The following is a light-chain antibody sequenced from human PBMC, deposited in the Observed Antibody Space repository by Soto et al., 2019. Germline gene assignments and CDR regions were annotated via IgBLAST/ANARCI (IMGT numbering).Light chain of an antibody. CDR2: EVS. CDR3: LLSHGRARV. CDR1: SSDIGDYTH. Sequence: QSVLTQPASVSGSPGQSITISCTGTSSDIGDYTHVSWYQQHPGKAPKLIIYEVSDRPSGVSNRFSGSKSGNTASLTISGLQTEDEADYYGLLSHGRARVFGGGTKLTVL. J-gene: IGLJ3*02. V-gene: IGLV2-14*01.